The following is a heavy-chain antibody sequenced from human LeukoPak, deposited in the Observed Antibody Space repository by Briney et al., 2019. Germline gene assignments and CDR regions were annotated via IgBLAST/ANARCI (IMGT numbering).Heavy chain of an antibody. Sequence: SETLSLTCTVSGGSISSGGYYWGWIRQHPGKGLEWIGYIYYSGSTYYNPSLKSRVTISVDTSKNQFSLKLSSVTAADTAVYYCARVRGGAYDFWSGPQLDYWGQGTLVTVSS. J-gene: IGHJ4*02. CDR3: ARVRGGAYDFWSGPQLDY. V-gene: IGHV4-31*03. CDR1: GGSISSGGYY. D-gene: IGHD3-3*01. CDR2: IYYSGST.